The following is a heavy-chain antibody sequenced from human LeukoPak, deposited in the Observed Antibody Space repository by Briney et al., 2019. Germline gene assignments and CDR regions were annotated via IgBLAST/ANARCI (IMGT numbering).Heavy chain of an antibody. V-gene: IGHV3-15*01. CDR2: IKSKTDGGTT. Sequence: GGSLRLSCAASGFTFSNAWMSWVRQAPGKGLEWVGRIKSKTDGGTTDYAAPVKGRFTISRDDSKNTLYLQMNSLKTEDTAVYYCTTVPLVVVTAILEYFQHWGQGTLVTVSS. J-gene: IGHJ1*01. D-gene: IGHD2-21*02. CDR1: GFTFSNAW. CDR3: TTVPLVVVTAILEYFQH.